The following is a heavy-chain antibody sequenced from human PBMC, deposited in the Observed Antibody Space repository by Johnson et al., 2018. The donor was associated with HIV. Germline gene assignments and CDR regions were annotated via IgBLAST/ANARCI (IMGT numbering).Heavy chain of an antibody. CDR2: ISYDGSNK. CDR3: ARDVAETMIVVVGADDAFDI. D-gene: IGHD3-22*01. Sequence: QVQLVESGGGVVQPGRSLRLSCAASGFTFSSYAMHWVRQAPGKGLEWVAVISYDGSNKYYADSVKGRFTISRDNSKNTLYLQMNSLRAEDTAVYYCARDVAETMIVVVGADDAFDIWGQGTMVTVSP. CDR1: GFTFSSYA. J-gene: IGHJ3*02. V-gene: IGHV3-30*04.